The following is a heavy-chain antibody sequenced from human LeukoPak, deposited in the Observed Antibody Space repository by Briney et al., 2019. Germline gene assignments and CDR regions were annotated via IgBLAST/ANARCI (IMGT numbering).Heavy chain of an antibody. CDR1: GYSFTSYW. D-gene: IGHD1-7*01. V-gene: IGHV5-51*01. Sequence: GESLKISCKGSGYSFTSYWIGWVRQMPGKGLEWMGIIYPGESDTRYSPSFQGQGTISADKSISTAYLQWSSLKASDTAMYYCASSLLAWNYGGWSAFDIWGQGTMVTVSS. J-gene: IGHJ3*02. CDR2: IYPGESDT. CDR3: ASSLLAWNYGGWSAFDI.